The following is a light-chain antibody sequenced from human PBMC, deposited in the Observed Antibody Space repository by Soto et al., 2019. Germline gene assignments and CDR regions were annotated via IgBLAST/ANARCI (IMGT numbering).Light chain of an antibody. CDR2: GAS. CDR3: QQYVNWPPKYT. CDR1: QSVSSN. V-gene: IGKV3-15*01. J-gene: IGKJ2*01. Sequence: EIVMTQSPATLSVSPGERATLSCRASQSVSSNLAWYQQIPGQAPRLLIYGASTRATGVPARFSSSGSGTEFTLTISSLQSEDFAVYYCQQYVNWPPKYTFGQGTKLEIK.